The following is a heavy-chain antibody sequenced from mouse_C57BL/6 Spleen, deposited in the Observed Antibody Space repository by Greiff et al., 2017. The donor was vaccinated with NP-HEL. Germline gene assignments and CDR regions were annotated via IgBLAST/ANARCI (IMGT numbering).Heavy chain of an antibody. D-gene: IGHD2-4*01. CDR1: GYTFTSYW. Sequence: TSVTLSCKASGYTFTSYWMHWVKQRPGQGLEWIGVIDPSDSYTNYNQKFKGKATLTVDTSSSTAYMQLSSLTSEDSAVYYCARPSYDYDEDYWGQGTTLTVSS. V-gene: IGHV1-59*01. J-gene: IGHJ2*01. CDR2: IDPSDSYT. CDR3: ARPSYDYDEDY.